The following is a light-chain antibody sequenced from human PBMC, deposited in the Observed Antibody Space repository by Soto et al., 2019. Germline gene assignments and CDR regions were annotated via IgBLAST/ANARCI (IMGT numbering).Light chain of an antibody. V-gene: IGKV3-15*01. CDR2: GAS. J-gene: IGKJ3*01. CDR1: QSVSSN. Sequence: DIVMTQSPDTLSESPGERATLSCRASQSVSSNLAWYQQRPGQAPRLLISGASTRATGIPARFSGSGSGTEFTLTISSLQSEDFALYYCQQYNNWPFTFGPGTKVDI. CDR3: QQYNNWPFT.